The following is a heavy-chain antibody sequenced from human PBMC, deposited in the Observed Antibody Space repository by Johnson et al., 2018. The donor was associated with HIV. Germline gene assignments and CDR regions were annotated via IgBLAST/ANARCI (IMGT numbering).Heavy chain of an antibody. CDR1: GFTFDDYG. CDR3: ARVRYSSFWYVGGLDAFDI. J-gene: IGHJ3*02. D-gene: IGHD6-13*01. CDR2: INWNGGRT. Sequence: VQLVESGGGVVRPGGSLRLSCAAPGFTFDDYGMSWVRQTPGQGLEWVSGINWNGGRTGYADSARGRFTISRANAQNSLYLQMKSLRAEDTAVDDWARVRYSSFWYVGGLDAFDIWGQGTMVTVS. V-gene: IGHV3-20*01.